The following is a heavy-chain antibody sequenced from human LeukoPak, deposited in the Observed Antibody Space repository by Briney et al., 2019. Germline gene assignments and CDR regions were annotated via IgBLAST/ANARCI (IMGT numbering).Heavy chain of an antibody. Sequence: QTLTLTCAISGDSFSSNGTAWNWNTQSPSRGLEWLIRTYYRYKWYNDYVVSVNTRTTINPGTSKNQFSLQLNSVTPEDTAVYYCARESPEVTMILDRWGQGTLVTVSS. CDR2: TYYRYKWYN. D-gene: IGHD3-22*01. CDR1: GDSFSSNGTA. J-gene: IGHJ4*02. CDR3: ARESPEVTMILDR. V-gene: IGHV6-1*01.